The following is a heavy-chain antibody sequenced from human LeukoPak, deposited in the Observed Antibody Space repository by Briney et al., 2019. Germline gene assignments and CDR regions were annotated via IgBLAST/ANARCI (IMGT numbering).Heavy chain of an antibody. CDR2: IYYSGST. V-gene: IGHV4-39*07. CDR3: ASTMKDYYGSGSYYNRGVWAR. Sequence: SETLSLTCTVSGGSISSSSYYWGWIRQPPGKGLEWIGSIYYSGSTYYNPSLKSRVTISVDTSKNQFSLKLSSVTAADTAVYYCASTMKDYYGSGSYYNRGVWARWGQGTLVTVSS. CDR1: GGSISSSSYY. J-gene: IGHJ4*02. D-gene: IGHD3-10*01.